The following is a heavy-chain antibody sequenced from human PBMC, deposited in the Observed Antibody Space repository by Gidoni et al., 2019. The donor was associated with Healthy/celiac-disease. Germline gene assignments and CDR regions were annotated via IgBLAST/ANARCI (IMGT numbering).Heavy chain of an antibody. Sequence: QLQLQESGPGLVKPSETLSLTCTVSGGSISSSSYYWGWIRQPPGKGLEWIGSIYYSGSTYYNPSLKSRVTISVDTSKNQFSLKLSSVTAADTAVYYCARSGDSSGYRLYYYYGMDVWGQGTTVTVSS. V-gene: IGHV4-39*01. CDR2: IYYSGST. CDR1: GGSISSSSYY. CDR3: ARSGDSSGYRLYYYYGMDV. D-gene: IGHD3-22*01. J-gene: IGHJ6*02.